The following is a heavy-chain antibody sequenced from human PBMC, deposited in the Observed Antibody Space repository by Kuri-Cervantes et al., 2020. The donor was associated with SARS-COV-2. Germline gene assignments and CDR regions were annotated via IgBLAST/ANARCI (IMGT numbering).Heavy chain of an antibody. D-gene: IGHD3-10*01. Sequence: GSLRLSCAVYGGSFSGYYWGWIRQPPGKGLEWIGEINHSGSTNYDPSLKSRVTISVDTSKNQFSLKLSSVTAADTAVYYCARVPIGTMVRGFWFDPWGQGTLVTVSS. J-gene: IGHJ5*02. V-gene: IGHV4-34*01. CDR1: GGSFSGYY. CDR3: ARVPIGTMVRGFWFDP. CDR2: INHSGST.